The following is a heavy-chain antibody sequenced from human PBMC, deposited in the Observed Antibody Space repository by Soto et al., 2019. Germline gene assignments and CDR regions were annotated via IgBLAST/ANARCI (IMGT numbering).Heavy chain of an antibody. D-gene: IGHD6-13*01. Sequence: QVQLVQSGAEVKKPGSSVKVSCKASGGTFSSYAISWVRQAPGQGLEWMGGIIPIFATANYAQKFQGRVMITVDESTTTAYMDLSSLRSEDTAVYYCARGLGSKAAGRNDAFDIWGQGTMVTVSS. V-gene: IGHV1-69*01. J-gene: IGHJ3*02. CDR1: GGTFSSYA. CDR3: ARGLGSKAAGRNDAFDI. CDR2: IIPIFATA.